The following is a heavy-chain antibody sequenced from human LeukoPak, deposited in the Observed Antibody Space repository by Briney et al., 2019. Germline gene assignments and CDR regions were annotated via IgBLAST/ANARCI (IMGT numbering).Heavy chain of an antibody. D-gene: IGHD3-22*01. CDR3: AKAQTSITMIVVGDAFDI. J-gene: IGHJ3*02. CDR1: GFTFDDYA. CDR2: ISWNSGSI. V-gene: IGHV3-9*03. Sequence: QPGRSLRLSCAASGFTFDDYAMHWVRQAPGKGLEWVSGISWNSGSIGYADSAKGRFTISRDNAKNSLYLQMNSLRAEGMALYYCAKAQTSITMIVVGDAFDIWGQGTMVTVSS.